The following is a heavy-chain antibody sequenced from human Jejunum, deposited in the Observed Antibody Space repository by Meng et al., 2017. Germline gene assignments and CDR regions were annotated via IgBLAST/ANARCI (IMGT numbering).Heavy chain of an antibody. CDR2: IYNSGST. CDR3: ARGQKGYFDL. V-gene: IGHV4-30-4*01. J-gene: IGHJ2*01. CDR1: GGSISSSNYY. Sequence: LRLSCTVSGGSISSSNYYWSWIRQPPGKGLEWSGHIYNSGSTYYNPSLKSRITISVDTSKNQFSLKLSSVTAADTAVYYCARGQKGYFDLWGRGTLVTVSS.